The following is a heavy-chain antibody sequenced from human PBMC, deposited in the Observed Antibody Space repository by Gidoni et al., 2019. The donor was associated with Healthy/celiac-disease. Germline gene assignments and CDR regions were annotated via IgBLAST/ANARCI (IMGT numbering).Heavy chain of an antibody. Sequence: EVQLVESGGGLVKPGGSLRLSCAASGFTFSSYSMNWVRQAPGKGLGWVSSISSSSSYIYYADSVKGRFTISRDNAKNSLYLQMNSLRAEDTAVYYCARFELAGVDYWGQGTLVTVSS. CDR3: ARFELAGVDY. J-gene: IGHJ4*02. D-gene: IGHD6-19*01. V-gene: IGHV3-21*01. CDR1: GFTFSSYS. CDR2: ISSSSSYI.